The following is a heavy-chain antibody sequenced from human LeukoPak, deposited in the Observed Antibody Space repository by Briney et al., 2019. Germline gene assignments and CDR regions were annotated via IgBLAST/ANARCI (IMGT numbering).Heavy chain of an antibody. J-gene: IGHJ5*02. Sequence: ASVKVSCKASGYTFTSYGISWVRQAPGQGLEWMGWISAYNGNTNYAQKFQGRVTITADESTSTAYMELSSLRSEDTAVYFCASAPRYSSSWPNNWFDPWGQGTLVTISS. CDR3: ASAPRYSSSWPNNWFDP. D-gene: IGHD6-13*01. V-gene: IGHV1-18*01. CDR1: GYTFTSYG. CDR2: ISAYNGNT.